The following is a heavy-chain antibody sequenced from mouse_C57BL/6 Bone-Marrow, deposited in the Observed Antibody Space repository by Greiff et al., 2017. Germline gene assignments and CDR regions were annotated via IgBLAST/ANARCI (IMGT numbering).Heavy chain of an antibody. CDR2: ISSGGSYT. J-gene: IGHJ4*01. V-gene: IGHV5-6*01. CDR1: GFTFSSYG. D-gene: IGHD1-1*01. Sequence: EVQVVESGGDLVKPGGSLKLSCAASGFTFSSYGMSWVRQTPDKRLEWVATISSGGSYTYYPDSVKGRFTISRDNAKNTLYLQMSRLKSEDTAMYYGASLLPYAMDYWGQGTSVTVSS. CDR3: ASLLPYAMDY.